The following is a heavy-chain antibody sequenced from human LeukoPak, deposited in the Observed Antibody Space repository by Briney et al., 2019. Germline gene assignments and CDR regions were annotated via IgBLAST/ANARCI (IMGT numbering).Heavy chain of an antibody. CDR1: VYSFITYS. D-gene: IGHD6-19*01. V-gene: IGHV1-18*01. Sequence: GASVNVSFKTSVYSFITYSINGVRQAPGQGLEWMGWISGYSGNTNYAHERQGRVTMTIDTSTGTAYMEVRSLTSDDTAVYYCARGHSSGRDYYFDYWGQGTLVTVSS. CDR3: ARGHSSGRDYYFDY. J-gene: IGHJ4*02. CDR2: ISGYSGNT.